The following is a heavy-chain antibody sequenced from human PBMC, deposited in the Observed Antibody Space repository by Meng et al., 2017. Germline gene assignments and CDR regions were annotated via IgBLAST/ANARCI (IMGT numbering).Heavy chain of an antibody. CDR1: GDSVSSNSAA. CDR3: ARGSYSFDS. J-gene: IGHJ4*02. V-gene: IGHV6-1*01. D-gene: IGHD1-26*01. CDR2: AYYRSKWYH. Sequence: PPQQSGPGVVKPSQTLSLICAISGDSVSSNSAAWNWIRQSPSRGLEWLGRAYYRSKWYHDYAESVKSRISIDPDTSKNQFSLQLRSVTPEDSAVYYCARGSYSFDSWGQRTLVTVSS.